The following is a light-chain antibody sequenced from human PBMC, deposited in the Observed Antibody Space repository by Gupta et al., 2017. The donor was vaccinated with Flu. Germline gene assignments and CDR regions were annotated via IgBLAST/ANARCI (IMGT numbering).Light chain of an antibody. Sequence: DIQMTQSPSSLSASVGDRVTITCRASQSISRYLNWYQQKPGKAPKLLIYTASSLQSGVPSRFSGSGSGTDFILTISRLQPEDFATYYCQQRDSAPRTFGLGTKLDIK. V-gene: IGKV1-39*01. CDR2: TAS. CDR1: QSISRY. J-gene: IGKJ2*02. CDR3: QQRDSAPRT.